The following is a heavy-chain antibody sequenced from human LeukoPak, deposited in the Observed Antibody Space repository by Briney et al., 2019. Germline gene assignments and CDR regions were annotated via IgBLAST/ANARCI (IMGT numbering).Heavy chain of an antibody. J-gene: IGHJ5*02. CDR3: ARDNSVRDEAWWFNP. V-gene: IGHV1-46*01. D-gene: IGHD5-24*01. CDR2: ISPSGGST. CDR1: GYTFTGYW. Sequence: RASVKVSCKAFGYTFTGYWMHWVRQAPGQGPEWMGVISPSGGSTIYAQKFKGRVTLTRDMSTSTDYLELSSLRSEDTAVYYCARDNSVRDEAWWFNPWGHGTLVTVSS.